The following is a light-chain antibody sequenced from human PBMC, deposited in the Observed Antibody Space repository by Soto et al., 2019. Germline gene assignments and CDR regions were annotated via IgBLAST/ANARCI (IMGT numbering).Light chain of an antibody. Sequence: EILLTQSPVTLSLSPWQRATLSCMASQSISTYLAWYQVKPGQAPRLLIYDASSRATGVPARFSGSGSGTEFTLTINRLEPEDFAVYYCQQYGSSPYTFGQGTKVDIK. CDR3: QQYGSSPYT. CDR1: QSISTY. J-gene: IGKJ2*01. CDR2: DAS. V-gene: IGKV3-20*01.